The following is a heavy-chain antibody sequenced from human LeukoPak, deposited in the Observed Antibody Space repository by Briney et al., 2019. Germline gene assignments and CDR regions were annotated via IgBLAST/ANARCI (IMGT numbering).Heavy chain of an antibody. CDR3: ARNHYDSSGYYYVLLDY. J-gene: IGHJ4*02. CDR2: INPNSGGT. CDR1: GYTFTSYG. D-gene: IGHD3-22*01. V-gene: IGHV1-2*02. Sequence: ASVKVSCKASGYTFTSYGISWVRQAPGQGLEWMGWINPNSGGTNYAQKFQGRVTMTRDTSISTAYMELSRLGSDDTAVYYCARNHYDSSGYYYVLLDYWGQGTLVTVSS.